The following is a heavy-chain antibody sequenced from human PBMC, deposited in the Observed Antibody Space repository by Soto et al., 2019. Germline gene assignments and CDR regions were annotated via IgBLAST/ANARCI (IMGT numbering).Heavy chain of an antibody. D-gene: IGHD3-22*01. J-gene: IGHJ4*02. CDR3: ARAPFTIYDTSGYYDY. V-gene: IGHV3-33*01. Sequence: GSLRLSCAASGFTFSSSGMHWVRQAPGKGLEWVAIIWYDGSKKYYADSVKGRFTISRDNSKNTVYLQMNSLRAEDTAVYYCARAPFTIYDTSGYYDYWGQGTLVTVPQ. CDR2: IWYDGSKK. CDR1: GFTFSSSG.